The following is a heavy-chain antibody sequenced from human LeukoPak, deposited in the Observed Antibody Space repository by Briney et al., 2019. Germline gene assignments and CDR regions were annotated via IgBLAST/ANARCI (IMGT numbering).Heavy chain of an antibody. CDR1: GFTFDDYA. D-gene: IGHD6-19*01. J-gene: IGHJ4*02. V-gene: IGHV3-9*01. CDR2: ISWNSGSI. CDR3: ARGIAVAGTFDY. Sequence: PGRSLRLSCAASGFTFDDYAMHWVRQAPGKGLEWVSGISWNSGSIGYADSVKGRFTISRDNAKNSLYLQMNSLRAEDTAVYYCARGIAVAGTFDYWGQGTLVTVSS.